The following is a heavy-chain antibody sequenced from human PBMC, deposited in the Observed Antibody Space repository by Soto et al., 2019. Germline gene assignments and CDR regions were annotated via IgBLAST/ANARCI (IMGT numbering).Heavy chain of an antibody. D-gene: IGHD6-13*01. Sequence: QVQLVQSGAEVKKPGSSVKVSCKASGGTFSSYAISWVRQAPGQGLEWMGGIIPIFGTANYAQKFQGRVTITADESTSTAYMELSSLRSEDTAVYYCARDQRLGYSSSWYAEYFQHWGQGTLVTVSS. CDR3: ARDQRLGYSSSWYAEYFQH. CDR1: GGTFSSYA. CDR2: IIPIFGTA. J-gene: IGHJ1*01. V-gene: IGHV1-69*01.